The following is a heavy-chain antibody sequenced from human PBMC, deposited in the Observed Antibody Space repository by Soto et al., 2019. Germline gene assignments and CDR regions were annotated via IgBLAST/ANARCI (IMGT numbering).Heavy chain of an antibody. CDR3: TGQIASGY. Sequence: ASVKVSCKASGYTFTSYAMHWVRQAPGQRLEWMGWINAGNGNTKYYADSVKGRFSISRDNSKNTLYLEMNSLRADDAAVYYCTGQIASGYWGQGTLVTVSS. V-gene: IGHV1-3*01. D-gene: IGHD2-8*02. CDR1: GYTFTSYA. CDR2: INAGNGNT. J-gene: IGHJ4*02.